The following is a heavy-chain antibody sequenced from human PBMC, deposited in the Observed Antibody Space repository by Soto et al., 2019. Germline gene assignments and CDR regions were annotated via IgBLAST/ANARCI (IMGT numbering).Heavy chain of an antibody. CDR1: GYTFTSYG. D-gene: IGHD3-3*01. Sequence: ASVKVSCKASGYTFTSYGISWVRQAPGQGLEWMGWISAYNGNTNYAQKLQGRVTVTTDTSTSTAYMELRSLRSDDTAVYYCARGSRRYYDFWSGPSVKYYYYYGMDVWGQGTTVTVSS. V-gene: IGHV1-18*04. J-gene: IGHJ6*02. CDR3: ARGSRRYYDFWSGPSVKYYYYYGMDV. CDR2: ISAYNGNT.